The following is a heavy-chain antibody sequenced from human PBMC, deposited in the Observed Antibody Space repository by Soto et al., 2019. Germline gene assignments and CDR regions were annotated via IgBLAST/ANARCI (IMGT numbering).Heavy chain of an antibody. D-gene: IGHD4-17*01. CDR2: ISYSGTT. V-gene: IGHV4-30-4*01. CDR3: ATMGTPVTGLYYFDY. CDR1: GGSISSGNYY. Sequence: QVQLQESGPGLVKPSQTLSLTCTVSGGSISSGNYYWSWIRQPPGKGLEWIGFISYSGTTHYSASLRSRVSXAXXXSXXQFSLDLSSGTAADTAVYYCATMGTPVTGLYYFDYWGQGTLVTVSS. J-gene: IGHJ4*02.